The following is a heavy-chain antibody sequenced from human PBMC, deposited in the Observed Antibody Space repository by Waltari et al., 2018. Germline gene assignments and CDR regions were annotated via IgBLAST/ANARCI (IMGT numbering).Heavy chain of an antibody. D-gene: IGHD3-22*01. V-gene: IGHV4-34*01. CDR2: INHSGSP. CDR1: GGSFSGYY. Sequence: QVQLQQWGAGLLKPSETLSLTCAVYGGSFSGYYWSWIRQPPGKGLEWIGEINHSGSPNYNPSLKIRVTISVDTSKNQFSLKLSSVTAADTAVYYCARVWGDSSGYYPFDYWGQGTLVTVSS. CDR3: ARVWGDSSGYYPFDY. J-gene: IGHJ4*02.